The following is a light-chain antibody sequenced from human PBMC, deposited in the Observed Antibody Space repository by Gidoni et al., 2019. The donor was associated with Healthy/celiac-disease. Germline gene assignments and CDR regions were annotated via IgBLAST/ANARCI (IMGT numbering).Light chain of an antibody. J-gene: IGLJ1*01. Sequence: SSELTQDPAVSVALRQTVRITCQGDSLRSYYASWYQQKSGQAHVLVIYGKNNRPSGIPERFSGSSSGNTASLTITGAQAEDEADYYCNSRDSSGNLYVFGTGTKVTVL. CDR1: SLRSYY. CDR2: GKN. CDR3: NSRDSSGNLYV. V-gene: IGLV3-19*01.